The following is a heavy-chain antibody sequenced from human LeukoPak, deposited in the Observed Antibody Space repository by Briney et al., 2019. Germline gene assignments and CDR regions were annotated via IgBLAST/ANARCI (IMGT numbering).Heavy chain of an antibody. D-gene: IGHD4-17*01. J-gene: IGHJ4*02. CDR1: GGSISRYY. Sequence: SETLSLTCTVSGGSISRYYWTWIRQPPGKGLEWLGYIYYNGDTKYNPSLRSRATLSLDTSKNQFSLRLSSVTAADTAVYYCARTVTTEDLFYFDYWGQGTLVTVSS. CDR3: ARTVTTEDLFYFDY. CDR2: IYYNGDT. V-gene: IGHV4-59*08.